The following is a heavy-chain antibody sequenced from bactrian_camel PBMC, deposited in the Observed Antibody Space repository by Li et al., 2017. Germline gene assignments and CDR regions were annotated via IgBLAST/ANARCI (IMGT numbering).Heavy chain of an antibody. Sequence: HVQLVESGGGSVQAGGSLKLSCGVSGGNLFACGMTWYRQTPGKEREGVASIDEDGTTNYADSVKGRFTLSRDNAKNTLYLQMNSLKIEDTAVYYCALGSSRQATMTARGKGTQVTVS. CDR1: GGNLFACG. CDR2: IDEDGTT. J-gene: IGHJ4*01. V-gene: IGHV3S53*01. D-gene: IGHD3*01.